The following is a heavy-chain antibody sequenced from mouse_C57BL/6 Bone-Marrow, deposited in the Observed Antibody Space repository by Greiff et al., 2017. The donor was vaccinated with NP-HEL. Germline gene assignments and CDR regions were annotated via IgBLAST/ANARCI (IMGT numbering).Heavy chain of an antibody. V-gene: IGHV3-6*01. D-gene: IGHD3-2*02. CDR1: GYSITSGYY. CDR3: AREAQATYGFDYAMDY. CDR2: ISYDGSN. Sequence: EVKLMESGPGLVKPSQSLSLTCSVTGYSITSGYYWNWIRQFPGNKLEWMGYISYDGSNNYNPSLKNRISITRDTSKNQFFLKLNSVTTEDTATYYCAREAQATYGFDYAMDYWGQGTSVTVSS. J-gene: IGHJ4*01.